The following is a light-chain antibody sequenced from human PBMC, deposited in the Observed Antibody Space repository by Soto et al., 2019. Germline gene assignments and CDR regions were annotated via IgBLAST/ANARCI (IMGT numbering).Light chain of an antibody. V-gene: IGKV3-20*01. CDR2: GAA. Sequence: IGLTQSPGTLSLSPGERATLSCRASQGVSSNSLAWYQQKPGQAPRLLIYGAASRATGIPDRVSASGSGTDFNLTTNRLEPEDFAVYYCQQYGNSPRFTFGPGTKVEI. CDR1: QGVSSNS. J-gene: IGKJ3*01. CDR3: QQYGNSPRFT.